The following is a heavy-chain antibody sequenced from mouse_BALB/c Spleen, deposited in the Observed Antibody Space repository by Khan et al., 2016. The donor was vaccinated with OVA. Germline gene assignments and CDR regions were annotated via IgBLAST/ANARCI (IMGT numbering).Heavy chain of an antibody. J-gene: IGHJ4*01. CDR3: ASGNYYGYAMDD. CDR1: GYSITSNYA. Sequence: EVQLVESGPGLVKPSQSLSLTCTVTGYSITSNYAWNWIRQFPGNKREWRGYISYSGSTSDNPSLKSRISITRYTSTIQFCLQLSSETTENTATYYCASGNYYGYAMDDWGQGTSVPVSS. CDR2: ISYSGST. D-gene: IGHD1-1*01. V-gene: IGHV3-2*02.